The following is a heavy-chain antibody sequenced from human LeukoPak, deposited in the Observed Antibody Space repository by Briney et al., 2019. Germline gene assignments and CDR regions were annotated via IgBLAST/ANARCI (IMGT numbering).Heavy chain of an antibody. CDR3: ARGPGPADDGGGYCFDY. Sequence: ASVKVSCKASGYTFTSYYLYWVRQAPGQGLEWMGVINPSGVSTTSAQKFQGRVTMTRDTSTSTVYMELRSLRSEDTAVYHCARGPGPADDGGGYCFDYWGQGTLVTVSS. J-gene: IGHJ4*02. V-gene: IGHV1-46*01. CDR1: GYTFTSYY. CDR2: INPSGVST. D-gene: IGHD3-22*01.